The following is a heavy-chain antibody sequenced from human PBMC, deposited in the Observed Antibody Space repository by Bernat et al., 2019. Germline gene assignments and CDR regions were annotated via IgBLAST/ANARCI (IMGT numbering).Heavy chain of an antibody. CDR1: GGSFSGYY. V-gene: IGHV4-34*01. CDR3: ARGRRTGDWFDP. J-gene: IGHJ5*02. CDR2: INHSGST. D-gene: IGHD3-10*01. Sequence: QLQLQESGPGLVKPSETLSLTCAVYGGSFSGYYWSWIRQPPGKGLEWIGEINHSGSTNYNPSLKSRVTISVDTSKNQFSLKLSSVTAADTAVYYCARGRRTGDWFDPWGQGTLVTVSS.